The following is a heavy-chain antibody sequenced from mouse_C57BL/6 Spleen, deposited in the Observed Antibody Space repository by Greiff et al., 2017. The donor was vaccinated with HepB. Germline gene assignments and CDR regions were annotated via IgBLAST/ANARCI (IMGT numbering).Heavy chain of an antibody. Sequence: EVQLQQSGPGLVKPSQSLSLTCSVTGYSITSGYYWNWIRQFPGNKLEWMGYISYDGSNNYNPSLKNRISITRDTSKNQFFLKLNSVTTEDTATYYCARGTTVVEWYFDVWGTGTTVTVSS. CDR2: ISYDGSN. D-gene: IGHD1-1*01. CDR3: ARGTTVVEWYFDV. V-gene: IGHV3-6*01. J-gene: IGHJ1*03. CDR1: GYSITSGYY.